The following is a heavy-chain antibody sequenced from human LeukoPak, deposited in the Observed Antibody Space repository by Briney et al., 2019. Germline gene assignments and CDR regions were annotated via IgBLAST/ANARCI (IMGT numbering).Heavy chain of an antibody. CDR1: GGSISSSSYY. CDR2: IYYSGST. Sequence: SETLSLTCTVSGGSISSSSYYWGWIRQPPGKGLECIGSIYYSGSTYYNPSLKSRVTISVDTSKNQFSLKLSSVTAADTAVYYCARSFGYYDFWSGYSADYWGQGTLVTVSS. CDR3: ARSFGYYDFWSGYSADY. V-gene: IGHV4-39*01. D-gene: IGHD3-3*01. J-gene: IGHJ4*02.